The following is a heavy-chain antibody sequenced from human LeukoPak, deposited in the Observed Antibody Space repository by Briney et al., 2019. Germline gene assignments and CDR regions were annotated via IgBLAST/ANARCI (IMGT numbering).Heavy chain of an antibody. J-gene: IGHJ6*02. Sequence: ASVKVSCKASGYTFTSYAMNWVRQAPGQGLEWMGWINTNTGNPTYAQGFTGRFVFSLDTSVSTAYLQISSLKAEDTAVYYCARDSITMVRGVIITHYYYYGMDVWGQGTTVTVSS. CDR2: INTNTGNP. CDR3: ARDSITMVRGVIITHYYYYGMDV. D-gene: IGHD3-10*01. CDR1: GYTFTSYA. V-gene: IGHV7-4-1*02.